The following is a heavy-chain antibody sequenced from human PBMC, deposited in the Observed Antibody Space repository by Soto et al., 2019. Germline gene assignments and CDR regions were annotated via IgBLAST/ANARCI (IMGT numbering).Heavy chain of an antibody. CDR3: LRGNSGYGNFDY. CDR2: IKGDGSET. V-gene: IGHV3-74*01. D-gene: IGHD5-12*01. CDR1: GFTFSSYW. Sequence: GSLRLSCAASGFTFSSYWMHWVRQAPGKGLVWVSRIKGDGSETNYAGSVKGRFTISRDNAKNTLYLQLNSLRAEDTAVYYCLRGNSGYGNFDYWGQGTRVTVSS. J-gene: IGHJ4*02.